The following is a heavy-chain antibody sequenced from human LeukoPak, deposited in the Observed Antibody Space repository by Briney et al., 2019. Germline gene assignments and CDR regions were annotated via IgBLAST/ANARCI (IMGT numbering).Heavy chain of an antibody. Sequence: PGGSLRLSCAASGFTFSSYGMHWVRQAPGKGLEWVAVIWYDGSNKYYADSVKGRFTISRDNSKNTLYLQMNSLRAEDTAVFYCAKDLTAAAGTDYWGQGTLVTVSS. CDR1: GFTFSSYG. J-gene: IGHJ4*02. V-gene: IGHV3-33*06. CDR3: AKDLTAAAGTDY. CDR2: IWYDGSNK. D-gene: IGHD6-13*01.